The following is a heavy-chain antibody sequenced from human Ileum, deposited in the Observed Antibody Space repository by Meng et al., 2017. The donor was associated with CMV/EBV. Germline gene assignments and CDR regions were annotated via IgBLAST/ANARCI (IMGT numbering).Heavy chain of an antibody. CDR3: ARVTGVDNYYYYYGLDV. J-gene: IGHJ6*02. CDR2: VYHSGNT. CDR1: GGSISNYY. V-gene: IGHV4-59*01. D-gene: IGHD3-3*01. Sequence: SETLSLTCSVSGGSISNYYWTWIRQPPGRGLEWIGYVYHSGNTDYNPSLKSRVTISVDTSKSQFSLKLSSVTAADTAVYYCARVTGVDNYYYYYGLDVWGQGTTVTVSS.